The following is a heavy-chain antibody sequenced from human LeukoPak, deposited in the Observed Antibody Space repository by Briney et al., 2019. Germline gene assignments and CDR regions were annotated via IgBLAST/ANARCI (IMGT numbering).Heavy chain of an antibody. CDR1: GFTFSTYV. D-gene: IGHD6-13*01. J-gene: IGHJ5*02. CDR3: ARVVGLRRSLIAAAGTGWFDP. V-gene: IGHV3-23*01. CDR2: ISVGAEYI. Sequence: GGSLRLSCAASGFTFSTYVMNWFRQAPGKGLEWVSTISVGAEYIFYADSVKGRFTISRDDSNNALYLQMHSLRAEDTAVYYCARVVGLRRSLIAAAGTGWFDPWGQGTLVTVSS.